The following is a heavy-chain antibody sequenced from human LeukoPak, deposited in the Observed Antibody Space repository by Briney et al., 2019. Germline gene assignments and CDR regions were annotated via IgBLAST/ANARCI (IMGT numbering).Heavy chain of an antibody. D-gene: IGHD7-27*01. CDR2: IHHSGNS. Sequence: SETLSLTCTVSGASVTDYYWSWIRQSPGKGLEWISYIHHSGNSDYNPSLRSRVTTSLDMSKNQFSLNLISVTAADTAVYYCTRGRWGLQSWSQGTLVTVSS. J-gene: IGHJ5*02. V-gene: IGHV4-59*02. CDR3: TRGRWGLQS. CDR1: GASVTDYY.